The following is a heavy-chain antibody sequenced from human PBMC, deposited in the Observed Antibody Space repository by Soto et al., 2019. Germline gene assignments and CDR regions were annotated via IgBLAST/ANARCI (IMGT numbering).Heavy chain of an antibody. CDR3: ARELEPSSMDV. V-gene: IGHV4-59*06. D-gene: IGHD1-1*01. CDR2: IYYSGST. CDR1: GGSIYNHY. J-gene: IGHJ6*02. Sequence: SETLSLTCTVSGGSIYNHYCSWVRQPPGKGLEWIGYIYYSGSTYYNPSLKSRVTISVDTSKNQFSLKLSSVTAADTAVYYCARELEPSSMDVWGQGTTVTVSS.